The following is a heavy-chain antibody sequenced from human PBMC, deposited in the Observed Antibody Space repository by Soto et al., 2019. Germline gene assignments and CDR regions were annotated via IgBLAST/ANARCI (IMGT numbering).Heavy chain of an antibody. CDR2: ISAYNGNT. V-gene: IGHV1-18*01. Sequence: ASVKVSCKASGYTFTSYGISWVRQAPGQGLEWMGWISAYNGNTNYAQKLQGRVTMTTDTSTSTAYMELRSLRSDDTAVYYCARDFSAPDIVVVPAANAEDYWGQGTLVTVSS. J-gene: IGHJ4*02. CDR1: GYTFTSYG. D-gene: IGHD2-2*01. CDR3: ARDFSAPDIVVVPAANAEDY.